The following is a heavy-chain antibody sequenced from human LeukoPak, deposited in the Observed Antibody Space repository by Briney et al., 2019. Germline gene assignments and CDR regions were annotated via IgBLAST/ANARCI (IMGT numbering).Heavy chain of an antibody. CDR1: GYTFSDYA. Sequence: ASVKVSCKASGYTFSDYAVHWVRQAPGQRLEWMGWINAGNGNTKSSQRLQGRVTIIRDTSASTVYMELSSLRSEDTAVYYCAREHDFWSGYSYDLWGQGTLVTASS. J-gene: IGHJ5*02. V-gene: IGHV1-3*01. CDR2: INAGNGNT. CDR3: AREHDFWSGYSYDL. D-gene: IGHD3-3*01.